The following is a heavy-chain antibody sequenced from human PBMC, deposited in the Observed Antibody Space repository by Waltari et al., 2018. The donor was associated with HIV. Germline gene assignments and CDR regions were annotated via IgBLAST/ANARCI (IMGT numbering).Heavy chain of an antibody. CDR1: GFTFTTDA. D-gene: IGHD6-19*01. CDR2: ISGGGDST. Sequence: EVQLLESGGGLVRPGGSLRLSCAASGFTFTTDAMTWVRQAPGKGLEWVSAISGGGDSTYYADSVKGRFTISRDNSKNTLYLQMNSLRAEDTAVYFCAKLASGWYGYWGQGTLVTVSS. J-gene: IGHJ4*02. CDR3: AKLASGWYGY. V-gene: IGHV3-23*01.